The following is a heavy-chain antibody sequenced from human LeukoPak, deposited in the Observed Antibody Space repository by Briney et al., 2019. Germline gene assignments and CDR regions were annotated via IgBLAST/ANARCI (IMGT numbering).Heavy chain of an antibody. CDR2: IYYSGST. D-gene: IGHD2-2*01. CDR1: GGSISSSSYY. Sequence: KPSETLSLTCTVSGGSISSSSYYWGWIRQPPGKGLEWIGSIYYSGSTYYNPSLKSRFTISVDTSKNQFSLKLSSVTAADTAVYYCARQGVVVPGAFDPWGQGTLVTVSS. J-gene: IGHJ5*02. CDR3: ARQGVVVPGAFDP. V-gene: IGHV4-39*01.